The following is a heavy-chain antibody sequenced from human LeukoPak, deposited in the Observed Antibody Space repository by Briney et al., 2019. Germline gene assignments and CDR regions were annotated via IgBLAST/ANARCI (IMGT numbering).Heavy chain of an antibody. D-gene: IGHD1-14*01. Sequence: GGSLRLSCAASGFTFSSYGMPWVRQAPGKGLEWVAFIRYDGSNKYYADSVKGRFTISRDNSKYTLYLQMNSLRAEDTSIYFCAKDTTPPKAGFDPWGQGTLVTVSS. V-gene: IGHV3-30*02. J-gene: IGHJ5*02. CDR2: IRYDGSNK. CDR1: GFTFSSYG. CDR3: AKDTTPPKAGFDP.